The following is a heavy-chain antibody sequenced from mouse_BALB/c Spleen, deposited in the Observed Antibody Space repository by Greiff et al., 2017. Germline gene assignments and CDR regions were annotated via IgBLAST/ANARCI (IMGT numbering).Heavy chain of an antibody. V-gene: IGHV14-4*02. CDR1: GFNIKDYY. D-gene: IGHD2-4*01. CDR2: IDPENGDT. CDR3: NRGGYDYDVPSFAY. Sequence: EVQLQQSGAELVRPGASVKLSCTASGFNIKDYYMHWVKQRPEQGLEWIGWIDPENGDTEYAPKFQGKATMTADTSSNTAYLQLSSLTSEDTAVSYGNRGGYDYDVPSFAYWGQGTLVTVSA. J-gene: IGHJ3*01.